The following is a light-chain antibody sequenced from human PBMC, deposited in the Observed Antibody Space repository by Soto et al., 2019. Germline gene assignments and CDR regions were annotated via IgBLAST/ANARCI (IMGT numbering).Light chain of an antibody. V-gene: IGKV3D-20*02. CDR1: QSVSSSY. CDR3: QQRQYWPPIT. J-gene: IGKJ5*01. CDR2: GAS. Sequence: VLTQSPGTLSLSPGDRATLFCRASQSVSSSYLAWYQQKPGQAPRLLIYGASSRATGIPDRFSGSGSGTDFTLTISSLEPEDCAIYYCQQRQYWPPITFGQGTRLEIK.